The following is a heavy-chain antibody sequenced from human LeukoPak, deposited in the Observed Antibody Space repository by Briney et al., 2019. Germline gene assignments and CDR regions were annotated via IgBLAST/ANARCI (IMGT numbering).Heavy chain of an antibody. V-gene: IGHV3-64*01. J-gene: IGHJ6*02. CDR3: ARSMSNYYYYGMDV. Sequence: GGSLRLSCAASGFTFSSYAMHWVRQAPGKGLEYVSAISSNGGSTYYANFVKGRFTISRDNSKNTLYLQMGSLRAEDMAVYYCARSMSNYYYYGMDVWGQGTTVTVSS. CDR1: GFTFSSYA. CDR2: ISSNGGST.